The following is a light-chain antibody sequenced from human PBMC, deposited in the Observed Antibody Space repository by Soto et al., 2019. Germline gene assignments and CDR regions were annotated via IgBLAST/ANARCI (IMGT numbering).Light chain of an antibody. CDR2: DAS. Sequence: VCTQSPVTLSLSPGERATLSGRASQSVSSNYLAWYQQKPGQAPRLLIYDASNRATGISARFSGSGSGTDFPLTISSLAHEDFAVYYCQQRSNWLTFGGGTKVDIK. V-gene: IGKV3-11*01. J-gene: IGKJ4*01. CDR3: QQRSNWLT. CDR1: QSVSSNY.